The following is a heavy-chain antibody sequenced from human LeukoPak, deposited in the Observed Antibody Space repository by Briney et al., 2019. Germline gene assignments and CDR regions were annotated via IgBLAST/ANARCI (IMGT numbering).Heavy chain of an antibody. CDR3: ATGPRTGYSSGWANDY. CDR2: INHSGST. D-gene: IGHD6-19*01. V-gene: IGHV4-34*01. Sequence: PSETLSLTCAVYGGSFSGYYWSWIRQPPGKGLEWIGEINHSGSTNYNPSLKSRVTISVDTSKNQFSLKLSSVTAADTAVYYCATGPRTGYSSGWANDYWGQGTLVTVSS. CDR1: GGSFSGYY. J-gene: IGHJ4*02.